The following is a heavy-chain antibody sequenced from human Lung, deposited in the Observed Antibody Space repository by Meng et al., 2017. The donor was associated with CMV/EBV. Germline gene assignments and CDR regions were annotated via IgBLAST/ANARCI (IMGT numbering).Heavy chain of an antibody. V-gene: IGHV3-20*04. D-gene: IGHD1-1*01. CDR1: KFTFDDYG. Sequence: GGSLRLSCAASKFTFDDYGMSWVRQTPGKGLGWVSGITRNGESTGHADSVKGRFTISRDNIKNSLYLQMNSLRAEDTAFYYCAKGYLGGPVDDWGQGTLVTVPS. CDR2: ITRNGEST. J-gene: IGHJ4*02. CDR3: AKGYLGGPVDD.